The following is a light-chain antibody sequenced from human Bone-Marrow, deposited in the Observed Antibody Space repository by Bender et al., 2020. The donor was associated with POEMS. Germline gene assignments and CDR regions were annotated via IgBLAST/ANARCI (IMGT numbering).Light chain of an antibody. J-gene: IGLJ2*01. V-gene: IGLV1-44*01. CDR3: CSYARGYSVV. CDR2: SSH. Sequence: QSVLTQPPSASGTPGQRVTISCSGGSSNIGAHAVNWYQHLPGTAPKLLIYSSHRRPSEVPDRFSGSKSGNTASLTISGLQAEDDADYYCCSYARGYSVVFGGGTKVTVL. CDR1: SSNIGAHA.